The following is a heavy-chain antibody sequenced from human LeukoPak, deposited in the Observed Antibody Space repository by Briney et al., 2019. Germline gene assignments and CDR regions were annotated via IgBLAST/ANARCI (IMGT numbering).Heavy chain of an antibody. J-gene: IGHJ4*02. D-gene: IGHD6-19*01. V-gene: IGHV3-53*01. Sequence: GGSLRLSCEASGFTVSGNYMSWVRQAPGKGLEWVSVIYGGGSTYYADSVKGRFTISRDTSKNTLYLQMYSLRAEDTAVYYCASWPGGWYGEDSWGQGTLVTVSS. CDR2: IYGGGST. CDR1: GFTVSGNY. CDR3: ASWPGGWYGEDS.